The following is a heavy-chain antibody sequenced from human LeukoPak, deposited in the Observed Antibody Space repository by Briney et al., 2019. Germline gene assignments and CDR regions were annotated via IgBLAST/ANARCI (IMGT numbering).Heavy chain of an antibody. D-gene: IGHD2/OR15-2a*01. CDR2: INPDGSST. V-gene: IGHV3-74*01. J-gene: IGHJ4*02. CDR1: GFTFSNYW. Sequence: GSLRLSCAASGFTFSNYWMHWVRQAPGKGLVWVSRINPDGSSTNYADSVKGRFTISRDNAKNTLYLQMNSLRGEDTAIYYCASKVQYSFDYWGQGTLATVSS. CDR3: ASKVQYSFDY.